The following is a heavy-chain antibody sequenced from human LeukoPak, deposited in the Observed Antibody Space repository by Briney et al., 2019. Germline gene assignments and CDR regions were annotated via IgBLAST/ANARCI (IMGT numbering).Heavy chain of an antibody. CDR2: MNPNSGNT. CDR1: GYTFTSYD. CDR3: ARDCSGGSCYCA. Sequence: ASVKVSCKASGYTFTSYDINWVRQATGQGLEWMGWMNPNSGNTGYAQKFQGRVTMTRNTSISTVYMELSSLRSEDTAVYYCARDCSGGSCYCAWGQGTLVTVSS. D-gene: IGHD2-15*01. V-gene: IGHV1-8*01. J-gene: IGHJ4*02.